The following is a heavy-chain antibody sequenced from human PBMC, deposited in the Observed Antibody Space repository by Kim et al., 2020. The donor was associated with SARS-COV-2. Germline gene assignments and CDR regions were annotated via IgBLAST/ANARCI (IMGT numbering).Heavy chain of an antibody. Sequence: SETLSLTCTVSGGSISSSSYYWGWIRQPPGKGLEWIGSIYYSGSTYYNPSLKSRVTISVDTSKNQFSLKLSSVTAADTAVYYCAREASYPSARRYYGMDVWGQGTTVTVSS. CDR2: IYYSGST. J-gene: IGHJ6*02. CDR1: GGSISSSSYY. D-gene: IGHD2-2*01. V-gene: IGHV4-39*07. CDR3: AREASYPSARRYYGMDV.